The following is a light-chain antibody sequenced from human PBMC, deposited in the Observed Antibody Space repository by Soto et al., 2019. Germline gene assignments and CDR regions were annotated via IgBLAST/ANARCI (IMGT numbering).Light chain of an antibody. Sequence: VLTQSPVTLSLSPGERATLSCRASQSFRGLLAWYQQKPGQAPRLLIYDAYNRATGIPPRFSGSGSGADFTLTISSLEPKDPAIYDCQQRHMWPITFGQGTRLEIK. J-gene: IGKJ5*01. CDR1: QSFRGL. CDR3: QQRHMWPIT. V-gene: IGKV3-11*01. CDR2: DAY.